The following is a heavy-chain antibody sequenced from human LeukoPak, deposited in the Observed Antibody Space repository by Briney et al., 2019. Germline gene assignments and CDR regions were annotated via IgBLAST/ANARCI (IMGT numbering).Heavy chain of an antibody. Sequence: SETLSLTCTVSGCSISSYYWSWIRQPPGKGLEWIGYIYYSGSTNYNPSLKSRVTISVDTSKNQFSLKLSSVTAADTAVYYCARALYAGNWFDPWGQGTLVTVSS. CDR2: IYYSGST. CDR1: GCSISSYY. V-gene: IGHV4-59*01. CDR3: ARALYAGNWFDP. J-gene: IGHJ5*02. D-gene: IGHD2/OR15-2a*01.